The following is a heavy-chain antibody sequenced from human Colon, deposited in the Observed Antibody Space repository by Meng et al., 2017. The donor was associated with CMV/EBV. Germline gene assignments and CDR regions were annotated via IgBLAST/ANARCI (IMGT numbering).Heavy chain of an antibody. J-gene: IGHJ4*02. CDR1: GYRLTSYA. CDR3: AREAYPHLFDY. V-gene: IGHV1-3*01. Sequence: SCKASGYRLTSYAMHWVRQAPGQRLEWMGWINAINGNTKYSQKFQGRVTMTRDTSASTAYMELSSLRFEDTAVYYCAREAYPHLFDYWGQGALVTVSS. CDR2: INAINGNT.